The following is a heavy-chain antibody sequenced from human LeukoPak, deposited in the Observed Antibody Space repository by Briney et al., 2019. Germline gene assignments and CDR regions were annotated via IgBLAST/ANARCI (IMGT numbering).Heavy chain of an antibody. J-gene: IGHJ4*02. CDR2: IIPIFGTA. CDR3: ARESVVRGVIGYFDY. Sequence: SVKVSCKASGGTFSSYTISWVRQAPGQGLEWMGGIIPIFGTAHYAQKFQGRVTITADESTSTAYMELSSLRSEDTAVYYCARESVVRGVIGYFDYWGQGTLVTVSS. D-gene: IGHD3-10*01. V-gene: IGHV1-69*13. CDR1: GGTFSSYT.